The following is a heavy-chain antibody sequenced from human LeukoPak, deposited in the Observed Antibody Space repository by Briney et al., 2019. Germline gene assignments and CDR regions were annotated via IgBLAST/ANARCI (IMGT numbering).Heavy chain of an antibody. CDR3: ASSSGWYDGEAFDI. CDR1: GFTVSSNY. V-gene: IGHV3-53*01. Sequence: GGSLRLSCAASGFTVSSNYMSWVRQAPGKGLEWVSVIYSGGSTYYADSVKGRFTISRDNSKNTLYLQMNSLRAEDTAVYYCASSSGWYDGEAFDIWGQGTMVTVSS. J-gene: IGHJ3*02. CDR2: IYSGGST. D-gene: IGHD6-19*01.